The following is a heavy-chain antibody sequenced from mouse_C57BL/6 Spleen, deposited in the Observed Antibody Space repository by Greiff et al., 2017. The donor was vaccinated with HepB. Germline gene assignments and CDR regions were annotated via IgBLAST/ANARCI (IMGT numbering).Heavy chain of an antibody. CDR1: GYTFTSYW. D-gene: IGHD1-1*01. CDR2: IDPSDSYT. CDR3: ARDYYGSSYVTAY. J-gene: IGHJ3*01. Sequence: QVQLQQPGAELVRPGTSVKLSCKASGYTFTSYWMHWVKQRPGQGLEWIGVIDPSDSYTNYNQKFKGKATLTVDTSSSTAYMQLSSLTSEDSAVYYCARDYYGSSYVTAYWGQGTLVTVSA. V-gene: IGHV1-59*01.